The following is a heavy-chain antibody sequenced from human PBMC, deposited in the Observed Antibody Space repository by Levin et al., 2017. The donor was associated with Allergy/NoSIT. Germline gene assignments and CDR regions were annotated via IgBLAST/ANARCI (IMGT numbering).Heavy chain of an antibody. D-gene: IGHD6-19*01. Sequence: GGSLRLSCAASGFTFNIYAMTWVRQAPGKGLEWVSSISGNGANTYYADSVKGRFTISRDNSKNTLYLQMNSLGAEDTAVYYCAKDDGGWFASDYWGQGTRVTVSS. CDR2: ISGNGANT. CDR1: GFTFNIYA. CDR3: AKDDGGWFASDY. J-gene: IGHJ4*02. V-gene: IGHV3-23*01.